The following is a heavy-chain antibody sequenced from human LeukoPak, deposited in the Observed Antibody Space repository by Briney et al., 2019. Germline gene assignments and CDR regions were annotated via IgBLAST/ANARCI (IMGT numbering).Heavy chain of an antibody. J-gene: IGHJ5*02. CDR1: GFTFSDYY. CDR2: ISSSGSTI. D-gene: IGHD3-3*02. V-gene: IGHV3-11*01. CDR3: ARENSAFFDP. Sequence: GESLKISCAASGFTFSDYYMSWIRQAPGKGLEWVSYISSSGSTIYYADSVKGRFTISRDNAKNSLYLQMNSLRAEDTAVYYCARENSAFFDPWGQGTLVTVSS.